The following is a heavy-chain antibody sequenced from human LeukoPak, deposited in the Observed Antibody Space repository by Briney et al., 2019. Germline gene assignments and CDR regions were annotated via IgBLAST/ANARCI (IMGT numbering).Heavy chain of an antibody. CDR3: AKDQGLYND. D-gene: IGHD1-14*01. Sequence: QPGGTLRLSCAASGFTFYMYALSWVRQAPGKGLEWVSSLSGSGHATYYADSVKGRFTISRDNSKNTVFLQMNSLRAEDTAVYYCAKDQGLYNDWGQGTLVTVSS. V-gene: IGHV3-23*01. J-gene: IGHJ4*02. CDR2: LSGSGHAT. CDR1: GFTFYMYA.